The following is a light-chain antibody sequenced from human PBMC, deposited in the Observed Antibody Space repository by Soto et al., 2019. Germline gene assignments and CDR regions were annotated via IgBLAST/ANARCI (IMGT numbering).Light chain of an antibody. CDR3: QQYSGSPPYT. Sequence: IVLTQSPGTLSLSPGERATLSCRASQSVISGFLAWYQQKPGQAPRLLIYGASSRATGTPDRFSGSGSGTDFTLTISRLEPEDFAVFYCQQYSGSPPYTFGQGTKLEIK. CDR2: GAS. V-gene: IGKV3-20*01. J-gene: IGKJ2*01. CDR1: QSVISGF.